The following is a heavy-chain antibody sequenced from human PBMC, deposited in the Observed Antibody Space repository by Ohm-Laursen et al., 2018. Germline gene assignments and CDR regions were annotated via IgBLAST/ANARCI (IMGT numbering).Heavy chain of an antibody. CDR1: GLTVSSNY. Sequence: SLRLSCAASGLTVSSNYMSWVRQAPGKGLEWVSVIYSGGSTYYADSVKGRFTISRDNSKNTLYLQMKSLRAEDTAVYYCARVVLGQLLDYWGQGTLVTVSS. CDR2: IYSGGST. V-gene: IGHV3-53*01. J-gene: IGHJ4*02. D-gene: IGHD5-18*01. CDR3: ARVVLGQLLDY.